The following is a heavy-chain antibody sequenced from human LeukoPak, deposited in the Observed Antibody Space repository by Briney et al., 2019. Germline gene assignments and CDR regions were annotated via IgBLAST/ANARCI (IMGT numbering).Heavy chain of an antibody. V-gene: IGHV1-2*02. D-gene: IGHD6-13*01. Sequence: ASVKVSCKASGYTFTGYYMHWVRQAPGQGLEWMGWINPNSGGTNYAQKFQGRVTMTRDTSISTAYMELSSLRSEDTAVYYCAAAGSSWYGSLYAFDIWGQGTMVTVSS. CDR3: AAAGSSWYGSLYAFDI. CDR1: GYTFTGYY. J-gene: IGHJ3*02. CDR2: INPNSGGT.